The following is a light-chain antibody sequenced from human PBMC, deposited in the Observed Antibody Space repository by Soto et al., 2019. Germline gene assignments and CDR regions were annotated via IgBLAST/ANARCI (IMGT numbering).Light chain of an antibody. Sequence: IRMTQSPSSLSASTGDRVTIACRASQGISSYLAWYQEKPGRAPKLLIYAASTLQSGVPSRFRGTGSGTDFTLTIRSLQPEDLATDYGQPLNSYPLTFGGGTKVDIK. CDR2: AAS. V-gene: IGKV1-8*01. CDR1: QGISSY. CDR3: QPLNSYPLT. J-gene: IGKJ4*01.